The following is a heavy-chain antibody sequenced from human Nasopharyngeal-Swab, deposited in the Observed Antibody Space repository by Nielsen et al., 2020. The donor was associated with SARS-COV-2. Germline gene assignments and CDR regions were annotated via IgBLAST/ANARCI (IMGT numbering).Heavy chain of an antibody. D-gene: IGHD5-12*01. V-gene: IGHV1-46*01. Sequence: ASVKVSCKASGYTFTSYYMHWVRQAPGQGLEWMGIINPSGGSTSYAQKFQGRVTMTRDTSTSTVYMELSSLRSEDTAVYYCARVPTVGGGYTDGDHWFDPWGQGTLVTVSS. CDR3: ARVPTVGGGYTDGDHWFDP. J-gene: IGHJ5*02. CDR1: GYTFTSYY. CDR2: INPSGGST.